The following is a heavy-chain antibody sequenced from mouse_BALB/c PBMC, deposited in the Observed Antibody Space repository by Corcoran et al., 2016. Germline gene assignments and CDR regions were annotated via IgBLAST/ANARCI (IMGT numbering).Heavy chain of an antibody. CDR2: INTYTGEP. CDR1: GYTFTNYG. J-gene: IGHJ3*01. Sequence: QIQLVQSGSELKKPGETVKISCKASGYTFTNYGMNWVKQAPGKGLKWLGWINTYTGEPTYADDFKGRFAFSLETSASTAYLQINKLKNEDTATYFCSRDPAWFAYWGQGTLVTVSA. V-gene: IGHV9-3-1*01. CDR3: SRDPAWFAY.